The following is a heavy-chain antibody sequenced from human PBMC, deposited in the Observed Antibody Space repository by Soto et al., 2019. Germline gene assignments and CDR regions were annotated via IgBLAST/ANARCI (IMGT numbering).Heavy chain of an antibody. J-gene: IGHJ6*02. CDR2: IYYTGAT. CDR1: GGSVSGYY. CDR3: ARGGGAIPSYYYGMDV. D-gene: IGHD3-16*01. V-gene: IGHV4-59*02. Sequence: SETLSLSCTVSGGSVSGYYWTWIRQSPGKGREWIGYIYYTGATNHNPSLKSRGIKSTGTSNNQFSLKLTSPTAADTAVYFLARGGGAIPSYYYGMDVCGQGTTVT.